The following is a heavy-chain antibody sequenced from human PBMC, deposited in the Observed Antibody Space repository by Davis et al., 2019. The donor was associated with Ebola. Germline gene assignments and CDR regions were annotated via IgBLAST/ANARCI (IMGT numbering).Heavy chain of an antibody. V-gene: IGHV1-46*01. Sequence: ASVKVSCKASGYTFTSYYMHWVRQAPGQGLEWMGIINPSGGSTSYAQKFQGRVTMTRDTSTSTVYMELSSLRSEDTAVYYCARDLWDFWSGYSYYFDYWGQGTQVTVSS. D-gene: IGHD3-3*01. CDR2: INPSGGST. CDR3: ARDLWDFWSGYSYYFDY. CDR1: GYTFTSYY. J-gene: IGHJ4*02.